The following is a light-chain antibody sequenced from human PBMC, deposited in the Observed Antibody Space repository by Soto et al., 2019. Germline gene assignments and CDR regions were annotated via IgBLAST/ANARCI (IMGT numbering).Light chain of an antibody. Sequence: EIGLTQSPGTLSLSPGERATLSCRASQSVSSSYLAWYQQKRCQAPRPRIYGASSSATGIRDRCSVSGSGTDSTLSISRLEPEDFAEYYCQQYGSWTFGQGTKVEIK. CDR1: QSVSSSY. CDR2: GAS. J-gene: IGKJ1*01. CDR3: QQYGSWT. V-gene: IGKV3-20*01.